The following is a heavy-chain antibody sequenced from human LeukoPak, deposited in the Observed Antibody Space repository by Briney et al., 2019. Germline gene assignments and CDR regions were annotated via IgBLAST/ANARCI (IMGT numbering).Heavy chain of an antibody. CDR3: ARGGIDYYGSGSYYKPYYFDY. Sequence: SETLSLTCAVYGGSFSGYYWSWIRQPPGKGLEWIGEINHSGSTNYNPSLKSRVTISVDTSKNQFSLKLSSVTAADTAVYYCARGGIDYYGSGSYYKPYYFDYWGQGTLVTVSS. D-gene: IGHD3-10*01. J-gene: IGHJ4*02. CDR2: INHSGST. CDR1: GGSFSGYY. V-gene: IGHV4-34*01.